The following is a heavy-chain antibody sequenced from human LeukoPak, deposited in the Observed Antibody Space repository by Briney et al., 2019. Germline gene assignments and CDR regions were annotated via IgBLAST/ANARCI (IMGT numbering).Heavy chain of an antibody. V-gene: IGHV3-23*01. D-gene: IGHD1-26*01. CDR2: ITDSGVST. J-gene: IGHJ4*02. CDR1: GFTFSSYS. Sequence: GGSLRLSCAASGFTFSSYSMNWVRQAPEKGLEWVSSITDSGVSTYYADSVKGRFTISRDNSKNTLYLQMNSLRAEDTAVYYCAKGLRGNYDYWGQGTLVTVSS. CDR3: AKGLRGNYDY.